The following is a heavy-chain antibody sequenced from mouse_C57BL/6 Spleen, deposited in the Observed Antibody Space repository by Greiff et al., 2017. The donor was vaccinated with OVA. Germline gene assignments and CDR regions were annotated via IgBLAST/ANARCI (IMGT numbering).Heavy chain of an antibody. CDR3: ARRGDPTEAMDY. CDR1: GYTFTSYW. CDR2: IHPNSGST. J-gene: IGHJ4*01. Sequence: QVQLQHPGAELVKPGASVKLSCKASGYTFTSYWMHWVKQRPGQGLEWIGMIHPNSGSTTYNEKFKSKAPLTGDKSSSTAYMQLSSLTSEDSAVYYCARRGDPTEAMDYWGQGTSVTVSS. V-gene: IGHV1-64*01.